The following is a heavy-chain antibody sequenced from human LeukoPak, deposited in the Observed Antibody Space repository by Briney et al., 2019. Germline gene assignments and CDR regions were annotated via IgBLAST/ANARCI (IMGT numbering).Heavy chain of an antibody. Sequence: PSETLSLTCTVSGGSISSGGYYWSWIRQHPGKGLEWIGYIYYSGSTYYNPSLKSRVTISVDTSKNQFSLKLSSVTAADTAVYYCARDCYCSTSCYTNWGQGTMVTVSS. V-gene: IGHV4-31*03. CDR2: IYYSGST. J-gene: IGHJ3*01. CDR3: ARDCYCSTSCYTN. D-gene: IGHD2-2*02. CDR1: GGSISSGGYY.